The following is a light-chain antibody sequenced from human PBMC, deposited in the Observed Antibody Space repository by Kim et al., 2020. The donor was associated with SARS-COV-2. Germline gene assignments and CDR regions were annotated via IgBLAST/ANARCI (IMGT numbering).Light chain of an antibody. CDR3: QQYSSSPAT. CDR2: CAS. CDR1: QSVSSNY. J-gene: IGKJ1*01. Sequence: EIVLTQSPGTLSLSPGERATLSCRASQSVSSNYLAWYQQKPGQAPRLLIYCASSRATGIPDRFSGSGSVTDFTLTITRLEPEEFAVYYCQQYSSSPATFGQGTKVDIK. V-gene: IGKV3-20*01.